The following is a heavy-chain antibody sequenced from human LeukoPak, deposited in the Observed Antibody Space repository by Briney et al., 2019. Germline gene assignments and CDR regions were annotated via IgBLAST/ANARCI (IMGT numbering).Heavy chain of an antibody. CDR3: ARGVGATVNLFDY. J-gene: IGHJ4*02. CDR2: MNPNSGNT. CDR1: GYTFTSYD. V-gene: IGHV1-8*01. Sequence: ASVKVSCKASGYTFTSYDINWVRQATGQGLEWMGWMNPNSGNTGYAQKFQGRVTITADESTSTAYMELSSLRSEDTAVYYCARGVGATVNLFDYWGQGTLVTVSS. D-gene: IGHD4-17*01.